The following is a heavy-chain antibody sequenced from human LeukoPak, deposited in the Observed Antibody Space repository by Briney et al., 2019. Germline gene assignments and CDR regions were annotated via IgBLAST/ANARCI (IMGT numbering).Heavy chain of an antibody. J-gene: IGHJ4*02. Sequence: GGSLRLSCAASGFTFSSYAMSWVRQAPVKGLEWVSAISGSGGSTYYADSVKGRFTISRDNSKNTLYLQMNSLRAEDTAVYYCAKDDFWSGTYYFDYWGQGTLVTVSS. D-gene: IGHD3-3*01. CDR2: ISGSGGST. CDR3: AKDDFWSGTYYFDY. V-gene: IGHV3-23*01. CDR1: GFTFSSYA.